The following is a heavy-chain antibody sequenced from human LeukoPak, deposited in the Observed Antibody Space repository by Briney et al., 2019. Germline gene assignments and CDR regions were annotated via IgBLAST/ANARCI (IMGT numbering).Heavy chain of an antibody. Sequence: PGGSLRLSCAGSGFTCSSYSMNWVGEAPGKGLEWVSSISSSSSYIYYADSVKGRFTISRDNAKNSLYLQMNSLRAEDTAVYYCARVPLDNSGYYFDYWGQGTLVTVSS. CDR3: ARVPLDNSGYYFDY. CDR2: ISSSSSYI. CDR1: GFTCSSYS. V-gene: IGHV3-21*01. J-gene: IGHJ4*02. D-gene: IGHD1-1*01.